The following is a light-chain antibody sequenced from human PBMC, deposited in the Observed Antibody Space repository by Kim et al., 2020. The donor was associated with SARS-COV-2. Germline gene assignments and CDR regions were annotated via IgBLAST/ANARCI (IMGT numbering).Light chain of an antibody. CDR1: SRDIGGHNY. V-gene: IGLV2-11*01. CDR3: SAVGGNYIVL. Sequence: QSALTQPPSVSGSPGQSVTISCTGSSRDIGGHNYVSWYQHHPGKAPKLLIYAVTERPSEVPDRFSGSKSGNTASLTIFDLRPEDEADYYCSAVGGNYIVLFGGGTQLTVL. J-gene: IGLJ2*01. CDR2: AVT.